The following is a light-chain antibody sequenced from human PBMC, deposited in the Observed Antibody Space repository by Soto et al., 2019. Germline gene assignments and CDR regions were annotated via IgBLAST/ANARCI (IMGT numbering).Light chain of an antibody. CDR1: SSDVGGYNS. CDR3: SSFTKSNTLV. Sequence: QSVPTQPACGSLRPEHSIRISHTGTSSDVGGYNSVSWYQQHPGKAPNLMIYDITNRPSGVSDRFSGSQSGNTASLTVSGLQAEDAADYYCSSFTKSNTLVFRAGTKVTVL. V-gene: IGLV2-14*01. CDR2: DIT. J-gene: IGLJ1*01.